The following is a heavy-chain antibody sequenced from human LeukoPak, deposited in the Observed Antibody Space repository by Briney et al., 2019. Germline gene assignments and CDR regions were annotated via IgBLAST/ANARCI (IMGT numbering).Heavy chain of an antibody. CDR1: EFNFSSYW. CDR3: TRGGMEV. V-gene: IGHV3-7*01. J-gene: IGHJ6*02. CDR2: IKQDGSET. Sequence: GGSLRLSCAASEFNFSSYWMIWVRQAPGKGLEWVANIKQDGSETYYVDSVKGRFTISRDNAKNSLYLQMNSLRAEDTAVYFCTRGGMEVWGQGTTVIVSS.